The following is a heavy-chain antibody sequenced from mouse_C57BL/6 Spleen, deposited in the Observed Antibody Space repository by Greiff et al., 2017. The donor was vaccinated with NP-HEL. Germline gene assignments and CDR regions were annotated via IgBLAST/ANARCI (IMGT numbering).Heavy chain of an antibody. CDR3: ARWSKTNYYAMDY. Sequence: VQLQQSGAELVKPGASVKISCKASGYAFSSYWMNWVKQRPGKGLEWIGQIYPGDGDTNYNGKFKGKATLTADKSSSTAYMQLSSLTSEDSAVYFCARWSKTNYYAMDYWGQGTSVTVSS. D-gene: IGHD2-5*01. CDR2: IYPGDGDT. CDR1: GYAFSSYW. V-gene: IGHV1-80*01. J-gene: IGHJ4*01.